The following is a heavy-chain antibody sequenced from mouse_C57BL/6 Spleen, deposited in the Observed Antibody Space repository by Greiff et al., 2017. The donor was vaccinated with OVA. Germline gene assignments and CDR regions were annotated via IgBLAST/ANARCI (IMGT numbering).Heavy chain of an antibody. CDR2: ISDGGSYT. Sequence: DVKLVESGGGLVKPGGSLKLSCAASGFTFSSYAMSWVRQTPEKRLEWVATISDGGSYTYYPDNVKGRFTISRDNAKNNLYLQMSHLKSEDTAMYYCARALRGFDYWGQGTTLTVSS. CDR1: GFTFSSYA. J-gene: IGHJ2*01. V-gene: IGHV5-4*03. D-gene: IGHD1-1*01. CDR3: ARALRGFDY.